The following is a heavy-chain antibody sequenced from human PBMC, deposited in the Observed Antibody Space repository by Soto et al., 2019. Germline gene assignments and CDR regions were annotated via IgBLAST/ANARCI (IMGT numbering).Heavy chain of an antibody. Sequence: SETLSLTCAVSGGSISSGGYSWSWIRQPPGKGLEWIGYIYHSGSTYYNPSLKSRVTISVGRSKNQFSLKLSSVTAADTAVYYRARSLYYDILTGYQYPYYFDYWGQGTLVTVSS. CDR2: IYHSGST. V-gene: IGHV4-30-2*01. CDR1: GGSISSGGYS. D-gene: IGHD3-9*01. CDR3: ARSLYYDILTGYQYPYYFDY. J-gene: IGHJ4*02.